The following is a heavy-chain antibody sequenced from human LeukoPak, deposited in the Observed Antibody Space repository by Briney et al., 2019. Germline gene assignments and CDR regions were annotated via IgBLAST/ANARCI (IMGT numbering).Heavy chain of an antibody. CDR3: ARDSVAVAQDLDY. J-gene: IGHJ4*02. V-gene: IGHV3-74*01. Sequence: PGGSLRLSCAASGFNFASQWMHWVRQTPGKGLVWVSRINSGGSGTSYADSVEGRFTISRDNAKNTLYLQMNSLRAEDTAVYYCARDSVAVAQDLDYWGQGTLVTVSS. D-gene: IGHD6-19*01. CDR1: GFNFASQW. CDR2: INSGGSGT.